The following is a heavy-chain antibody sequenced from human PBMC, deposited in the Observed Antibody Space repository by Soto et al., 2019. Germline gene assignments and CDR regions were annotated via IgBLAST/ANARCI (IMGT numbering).Heavy chain of an antibody. J-gene: IGHJ5*02. Sequence: GASVKVSCKASGFTFTSSAMQWVRQARGQRLEWIGWIVVGSGNTNYAQKFQERVTITRDMSTSTAYMELSSLRSEDTAVYYCAASYYDILTGYSSPWFDPWGQGTLVTVSS. CDR2: IVVGSGNT. D-gene: IGHD3-9*01. CDR1: GFTFTSSA. V-gene: IGHV1-58*02. CDR3: AASYYDILTGYSSPWFDP.